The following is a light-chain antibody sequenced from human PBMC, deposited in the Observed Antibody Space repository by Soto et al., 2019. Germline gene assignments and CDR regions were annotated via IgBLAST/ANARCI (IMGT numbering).Light chain of an antibody. CDR2: EVS. Sequence: QSALTQPASVSGSPGQSITISCTGTSSDVGGYNYVSWYQQHPGKAPKLMIYEVSNRPSGVSNRFSGSKSGNTASLTISGLQAEDEADYYCSSYTSSSTPFGRVFGTGTKVTVL. CDR3: SSYTSSSTPFGRV. J-gene: IGLJ1*01. V-gene: IGLV2-14*01. CDR1: SSDVGGYNY.